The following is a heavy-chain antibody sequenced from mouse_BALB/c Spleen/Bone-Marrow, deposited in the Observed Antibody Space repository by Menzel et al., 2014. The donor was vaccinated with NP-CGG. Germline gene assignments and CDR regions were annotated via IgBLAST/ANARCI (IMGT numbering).Heavy chain of an antibody. CDR3: TTLARNNFDY. V-gene: IGHV1-5*01. Sequence: EVQVVESGTVLARPGAAVKMSCKASGYTFSNYWMHWIKRRPGQGLEWIGTIHPGNSDTTYNQKFKGKAKLTAVTSTSTAYMELSSLTNEDSAVYYCTTLARNNFDYWGQGTTLTVSS. CDR1: GYTFSNYW. J-gene: IGHJ2*01. D-gene: IGHD3-1*01. CDR2: IHPGNSDT.